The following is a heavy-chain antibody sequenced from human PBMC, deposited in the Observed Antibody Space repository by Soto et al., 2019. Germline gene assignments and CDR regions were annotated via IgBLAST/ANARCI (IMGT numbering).Heavy chain of an antibody. V-gene: IGHV1-18*01. D-gene: IGHD1-7*01. CDR3: ARDREYNWNYNWFDP. CDR1: GYTFTSYG. Sequence: QVQLVQSGAEVKKPGASVKVSCKASGYTFTSYGISWVRQAPGQGLEWMGWISTYNGNTNFTQKLQGRVTMTTDTFTSTAYMELRSLRSDDTAVYYCARDREYNWNYNWFDPWGQGTLVTVSS. J-gene: IGHJ5*02. CDR2: ISTYNGNT.